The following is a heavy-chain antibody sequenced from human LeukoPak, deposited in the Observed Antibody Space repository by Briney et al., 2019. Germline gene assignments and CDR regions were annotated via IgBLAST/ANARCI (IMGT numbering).Heavy chain of an antibody. D-gene: IGHD3-10*01. CDR1: GFTFSSYG. CDR2: ISYDGSNK. V-gene: IGHV3-30*18. Sequence: GRSMRLSWAAYGFTFSSYGMHWDRQAPGKGLEWVAVISYDGSNKYYADSVKGRFTISRDNSKNTLYLQMNSLRAEDTAVYYCAKFPTKVRGVAYWRQGTLVTVSS. J-gene: IGHJ4*02. CDR3: AKFPTKVRGVAY.